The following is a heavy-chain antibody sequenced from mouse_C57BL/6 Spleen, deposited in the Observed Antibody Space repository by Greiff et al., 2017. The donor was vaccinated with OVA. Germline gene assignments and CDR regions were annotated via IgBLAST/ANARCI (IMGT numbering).Heavy chain of an antibody. Sequence: EVKLVESGPGLVKPSQSLSLTCSVTGYSITSGYYWNWIRQFPGNKLEWMGYISYDGSNNYNPSLKNRISITRDTSKNQFFLKLNSVTTEDTATYYCARGGGLRRGFAYWGQGTLVTVSA. CDR3: ARGGGLRRGFAY. V-gene: IGHV3-6*01. CDR2: ISYDGSN. D-gene: IGHD2-4*01. CDR1: GYSITSGYY. J-gene: IGHJ3*01.